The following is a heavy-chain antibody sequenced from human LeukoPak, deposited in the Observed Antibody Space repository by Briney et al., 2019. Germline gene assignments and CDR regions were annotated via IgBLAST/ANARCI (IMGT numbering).Heavy chain of an antibody. D-gene: IGHD3-22*01. V-gene: IGHV1-8*01. CDR3: ARNLPTGHYDSSGYYYDPGAFDI. CDR1: GYTFTSYD. Sequence: ASVKVSCKASGYTFTSYDINWVRQATGQGLGWMGWMNPNSGNTGYAQKFQGRVTMTRNTSISTAYLELSSLRYEDTAVYYCARNLPTGHYDSSGYYYDPGAFDIWGQGTMVTVSS. CDR2: MNPNSGNT. J-gene: IGHJ3*02.